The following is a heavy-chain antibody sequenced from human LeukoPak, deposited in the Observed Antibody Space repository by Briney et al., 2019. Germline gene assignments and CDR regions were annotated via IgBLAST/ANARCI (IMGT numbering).Heavy chain of an antibody. CDR2: INSDGSST. V-gene: IGHV3-74*01. Sequence: GGSLRLSCAASGFTFSSYWMHWVRQAPGKGLLWVSRINSDGSSTSYADSVKGRFTISRDNVKNTVYLQMNSLRVEDTAVYYCARVYETNGYLYWGQGSLVTVSS. CDR3: ARVYETNGYLY. D-gene: IGHD3-22*01. CDR1: GFTFSSYW. J-gene: IGHJ4*02.